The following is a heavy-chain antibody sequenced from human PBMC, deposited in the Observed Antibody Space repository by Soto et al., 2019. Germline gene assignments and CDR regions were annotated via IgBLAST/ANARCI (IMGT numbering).Heavy chain of an antibody. CDR3: ARATGTLRSRNCDY. D-gene: IGHD1-1*01. V-gene: IGHV4-31*03. J-gene: IGHJ4*02. CDR2: IYHTGST. CDR1: GGSISTVGRY. Sequence: SETLSLTCSVSGGSISTVGRYWTWIRQPPGKGLEWIGSIYHTGSTYYSKSLRSRLTMSVDTSKSQFSLRLSSVTAADTAVYYCARATGTLRSRNCDYWGQGSLVTVSS.